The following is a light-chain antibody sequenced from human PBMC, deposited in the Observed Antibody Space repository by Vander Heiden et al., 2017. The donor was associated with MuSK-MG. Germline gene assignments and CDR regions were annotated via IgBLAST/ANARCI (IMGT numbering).Light chain of an antibody. CDR1: QGINNY. CDR3: QHTYNIPHT. Sequence: DMQMTHSPSPLSASVRDQVTITCRASQGINNYLNWYQQRPGKAPKLLIDAASTVQSGVPSRFSGSGSGTDFTLTINSLQHEDVANYYCQHTYNIPHTFGQGTKLEIK. CDR2: AAS. J-gene: IGKJ2*01. V-gene: IGKV1-39*01.